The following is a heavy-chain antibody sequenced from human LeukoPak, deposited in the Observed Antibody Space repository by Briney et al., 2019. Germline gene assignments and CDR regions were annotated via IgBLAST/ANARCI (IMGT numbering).Heavy chain of an antibody. CDR3: ARGYLIAVAGFDY. Sequence: PSETLSLTCAVYGGSFSGYYWSWIRQPPGKGLEWIGEINHSGSTNYNPSFKSRVTISVDTSKNQFSLKLSSVTAADTAVYYCARGYLIAVAGFDYWGQGTLVTVSS. CDR1: GGSFSGYY. V-gene: IGHV4-34*01. CDR2: INHSGST. J-gene: IGHJ4*02. D-gene: IGHD6-19*01.